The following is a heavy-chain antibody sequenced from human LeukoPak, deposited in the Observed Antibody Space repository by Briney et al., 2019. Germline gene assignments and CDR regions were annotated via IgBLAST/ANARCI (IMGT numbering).Heavy chain of an antibody. CDR3: ASGDSSGYYYDLDY. CDR2: VTPFNGNT. Sequence: GSSVKVSCKASGYTFTYRYLHWVRQAPGQALEWMGWVTPFNGNTNYAQKFQDRVTITRDRSMSTAYMELSSLRSEDTAMYYCASGDSSGYYYDLDYWGQGTLVTVSS. J-gene: IGHJ4*02. CDR1: GYTFTYRY. V-gene: IGHV1-45*02. D-gene: IGHD3-22*01.